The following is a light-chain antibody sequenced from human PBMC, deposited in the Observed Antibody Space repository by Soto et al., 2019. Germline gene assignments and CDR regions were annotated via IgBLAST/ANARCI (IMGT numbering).Light chain of an antibody. CDR2: VVT. J-gene: IGLJ1*01. V-gene: IGLV2-14*01. CDR3: FSHISGASHV. CDR1: SRDIGADNY. Sequence: QSPLTQAAAVSFTPGQSITISCTPSSRDIGADNYVSWYQQYPDKAPKIMIYVVTNRPSGVSNRFSGSKTGNTASLTISGLQAEDEADYYCFSHISGASHVFGTGPKVTV.